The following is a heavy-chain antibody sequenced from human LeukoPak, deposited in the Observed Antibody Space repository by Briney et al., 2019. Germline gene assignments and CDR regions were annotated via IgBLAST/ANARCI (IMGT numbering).Heavy chain of an antibody. J-gene: IGHJ4*02. V-gene: IGHV4-59*08. Sequence: FSYSGSANYNPSLKSRLTISVGSSKNQFSLKLSSVTAADTAVYYCARGRARSRTYYYDSSGPGGRGVVHDYWGQGTLVTVSS. D-gene: IGHD3-22*01. CDR3: ARGRARSRTYYYDSSGPGGRGVVHDY. CDR2: FSYSGSA.